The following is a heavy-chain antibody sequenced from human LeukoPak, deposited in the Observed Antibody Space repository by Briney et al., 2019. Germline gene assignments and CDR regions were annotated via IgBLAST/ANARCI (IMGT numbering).Heavy chain of an antibody. CDR1: GFTLSNYG. J-gene: IGHJ4*02. CDR3: AKRGVVIRVILVGFHKEAYYFDS. CDR2: ISGSGGST. Sequence: GGSLRLSCAVSGFTLSNYGMSWVRQAPGKGLEWVAGISGSGGSTNYAVSVNGRFTISRDNPKNTLYLQMNSLRAEDTAVYFCAKRGVVIRVILVGFHKEAYYFDSWGQGALVIVSS. V-gene: IGHV3-23*01. D-gene: IGHD3-22*01.